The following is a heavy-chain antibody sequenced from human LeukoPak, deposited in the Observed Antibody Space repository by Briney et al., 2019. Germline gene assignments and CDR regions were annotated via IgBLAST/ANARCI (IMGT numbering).Heavy chain of an antibody. J-gene: IGHJ4*02. Sequence: GESLKISCKGSGYSFTSYWIGWVRQMPGKGLEWMGIIYPGDSDTRYSPSFQGQVTISADKSISTAYLQWSSLKASDTAMYYCARQTGPDSSGYYYTSEFDYWGQGTLVTVSS. CDR1: GYSFTSYW. CDR3: ARQTGPDSSGYYYTSEFDY. CDR2: IYPGDSDT. D-gene: IGHD3-22*01. V-gene: IGHV5-51*01.